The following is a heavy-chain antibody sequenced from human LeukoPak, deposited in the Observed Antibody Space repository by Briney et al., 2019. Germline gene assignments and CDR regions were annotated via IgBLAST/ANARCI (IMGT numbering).Heavy chain of an antibody. CDR3: AGGIYYDSSGYYYRDYYYYYGMDV. D-gene: IGHD3-22*01. Sequence: SETLSLTCTVSGGSISSYYWSWIRQPPGKGLEWFGRIYTSGSTNYNPSLKSRVTMSVDTSKNQFSLKLSSVTAADTAVYYCAGGIYYDSSGYYYRDYYYYYGMDVWGQGTTVTVSS. J-gene: IGHJ6*02. CDR2: IYTSGST. CDR1: GGSISSYY. V-gene: IGHV4-4*07.